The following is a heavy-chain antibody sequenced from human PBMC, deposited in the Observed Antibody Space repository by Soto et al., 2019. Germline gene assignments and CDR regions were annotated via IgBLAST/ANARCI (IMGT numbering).Heavy chain of an antibody. CDR1: GGTFSSYA. CDR2: IIPIFGTA. D-gene: IGHD5-12*01. Sequence: SVKVSCKASGGTFSSYAISWVRQAPGQGLEWMGGIIPIFGTANYAQKFQGRVTITADESTSTAYMELSSLRSEDTAVYYCAGYSGYDGYYYYGMDVWGQGTTVTVSS. J-gene: IGHJ6*02. CDR3: AGYSGYDGYYYYGMDV. V-gene: IGHV1-69*13.